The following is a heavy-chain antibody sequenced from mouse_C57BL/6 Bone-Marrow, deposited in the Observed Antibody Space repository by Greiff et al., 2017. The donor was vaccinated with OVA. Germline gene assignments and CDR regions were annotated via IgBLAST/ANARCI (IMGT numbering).Heavy chain of an antibody. Sequence: VQLQQSGAELARPGASVKLSCKASGYTFTSYGISWVKQRTGQGLEWIGEIYPRSGNTYYNEKFKGKATLTADKSSSTAYMELRSLTSEDSAVYVCARTDYWGSYWYFDVWGTGTTVTVSS. CDR1: GYTFTSYG. D-gene: IGHD1-1*01. V-gene: IGHV1-81*01. CDR2: IYPRSGNT. CDR3: ARTDYWGSYWYFDV. J-gene: IGHJ1*03.